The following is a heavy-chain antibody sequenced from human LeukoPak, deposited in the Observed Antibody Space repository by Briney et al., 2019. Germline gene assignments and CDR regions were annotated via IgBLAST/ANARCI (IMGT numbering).Heavy chain of an antibody. J-gene: IGHJ4*02. CDR1: GFTFSSYG. CDR3: AKESPIAAGTPPLDY. Sequence: GRSLRLSCAASGFTFSSYGMHWVRQAPGKGLEWVAVISYDGSNKYYADSVKGRFTISRDNSKNTLYLQMNILRAEDTAVYYCAKESPIAAGTPPLDYWGQGTLVTVSS. D-gene: IGHD6-13*01. CDR2: ISYDGSNK. V-gene: IGHV3-30*18.